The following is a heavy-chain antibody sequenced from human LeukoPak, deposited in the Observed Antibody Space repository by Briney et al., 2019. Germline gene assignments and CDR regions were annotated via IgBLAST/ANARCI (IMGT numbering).Heavy chain of an antibody. CDR2: IYYSGST. Sequence: SETLSLTCTVSGGSISSYYWSWIRQPPGKGLEWIGYIYYSGSTNYNPSLKSRVTISVDTSKNQFSLKLSSVTAADTAVYYCARAPFRLGDPPSFGDWGPGSLVTVSS. D-gene: IGHD3-16*01. CDR3: ARAPFRLGDPPSFGD. J-gene: IGHJ4*02. V-gene: IGHV4-59*01. CDR1: GGSISSYY.